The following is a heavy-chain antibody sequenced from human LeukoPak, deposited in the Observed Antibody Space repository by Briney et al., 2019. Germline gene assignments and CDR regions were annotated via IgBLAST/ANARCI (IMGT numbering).Heavy chain of an antibody. J-gene: IGHJ3*02. CDR3: AKDQIALVVVAATGAFDI. CDR1: GFTFSSYG. D-gene: IGHD2-15*01. CDR2: ISYDGSNK. V-gene: IGHV3-30*18. Sequence: TGGSLRLSCAASGFTFSSYGMHWVRQAPGKGLEWVAVISYDGSNKYYADSVKGRFTISRDNSKNTLYLQMNSLRAEDTAVYYCAKDQIALVVVAATGAFDIWGQGTMVTVSS.